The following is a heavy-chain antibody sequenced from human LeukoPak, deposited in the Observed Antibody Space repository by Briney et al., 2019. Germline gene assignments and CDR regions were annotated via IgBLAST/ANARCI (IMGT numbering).Heavy chain of an antibody. CDR3: ARVCSSTSCYFC. D-gene: IGHD2-2*01. CDR1: GYSISSGYY. CDR2: IYHSGST. Sequence: SETLSLTCTVSGYSISSGYYWGWIRQPPGKGLEWIGSIYHSGSTYYNPSLKSRVTISVDTSKNQFSLKLSSVTAADTAVYYCARVCSSTSCYFCWGQGTLVTVSS. V-gene: IGHV4-38-2*02. J-gene: IGHJ4*02.